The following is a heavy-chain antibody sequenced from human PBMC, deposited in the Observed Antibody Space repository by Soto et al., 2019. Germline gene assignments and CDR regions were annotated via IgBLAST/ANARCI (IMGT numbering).Heavy chain of an antibody. V-gene: IGHV1-2*04. Sequence: ASVKVSCKASGYTFTGYYMHWVRQAPGQGLEWMGWINPNSGGTNYAQKFQGWVTMTRDTSISTAYMELGRLRSDDTAVYYCARAISRAARPWVSAFDIWGQGTMVTVSS. CDR2: INPNSGGT. J-gene: IGHJ3*02. CDR3: ARAISRAARPWVSAFDI. CDR1: GYTFTGYY. D-gene: IGHD6-6*01.